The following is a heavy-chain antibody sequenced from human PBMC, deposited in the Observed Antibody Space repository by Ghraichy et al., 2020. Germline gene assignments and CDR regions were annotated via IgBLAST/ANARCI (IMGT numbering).Heavy chain of an antibody. D-gene: IGHD4-17*01. CDR3: AKESNDQDDYGDGFDY. Sequence: GGSLRLSCAASGFTFSSYGMHWVRQAPGKGLEWVAVISYDGSNKYYADSVKGRFTISRDNSKNTLYLQINSLRAEDTAVYYCAKESNDQDDYGDGFDYWGQGTLVTVSS. J-gene: IGHJ4*02. CDR1: GFTFSSYG. V-gene: IGHV3-30*18. CDR2: ISYDGSNK.